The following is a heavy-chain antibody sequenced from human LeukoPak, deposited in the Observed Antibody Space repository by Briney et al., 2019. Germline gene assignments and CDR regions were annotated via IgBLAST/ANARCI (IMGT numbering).Heavy chain of an antibody. D-gene: IGHD3-22*01. CDR1: RFTFSSYG. CDR2: IWYDGSNK. J-gene: IGHJ4*02. Sequence: GGSLRLSCAASRFTFSSYGMHWVRQAPGKGLEWVAVIWYDGSNKYYADSVKGRFTISRDNSKNTLYLQMNSLRAEDTAVYYCARNYYDSSGYYYHDYWGQGTLVTVSS. CDR3: ARNYYDSSGYYYHDY. V-gene: IGHV3-33*01.